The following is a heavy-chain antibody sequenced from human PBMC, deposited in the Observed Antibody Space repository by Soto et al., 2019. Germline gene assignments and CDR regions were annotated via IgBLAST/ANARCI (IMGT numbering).Heavy chain of an antibody. V-gene: IGHV3-23*01. Sequence: EVQMLESGGYLVQPGGSLRVSCASGFTFSHYTMAWVRQAPGKGLEGVSGFSRSDGVAYYADSVKGRFTISRDNSKNTVFLQMNSLIAEDTAVYYCATGGLHGSIDGGLSYFHHWDQGTLVTVSS. CDR2: FSRSDGVA. CDR1: GFTFSHYT. J-gene: IGHJ4*02. CDR3: ATGGLHGSIDGGLSYFHH. D-gene: IGHD3-16*01.